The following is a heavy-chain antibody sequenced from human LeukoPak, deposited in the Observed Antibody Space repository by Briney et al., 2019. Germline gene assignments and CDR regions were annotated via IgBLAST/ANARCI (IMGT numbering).Heavy chain of an antibody. CDR3: ARGVQLWPHYYYGMDV. V-gene: IGHV1-8*01. CDR2: MNPNSGNT. Sequence: ASVKVSCKASGYTFTSYDINWVRQATGQGLEWMGWMNPNSGNTGYAQKFQGRVTMTRNTSISTAYMELSSLRSEDTAVYYCARGVQLWPHYYYGMDVWGQGTTVTVSS. J-gene: IGHJ6*02. D-gene: IGHD5-18*01. CDR1: GYTFTSYD.